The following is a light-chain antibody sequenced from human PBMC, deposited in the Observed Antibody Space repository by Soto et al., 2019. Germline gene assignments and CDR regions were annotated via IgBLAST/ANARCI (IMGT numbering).Light chain of an antibody. J-gene: IGKJ5*01. CDR1: QSVGIN. CDR3: QQYHYWPPIT. Sequence: IGINQNPTTHSESPGERDPLSCRASQSVGINVAWYQQKPGQAPRLLIYGASNRATGIPARFSGSGSGTEFVLTISSLQSEDFAVYYCQQYHYWPPITFGQGTRLEIK. V-gene: IGKV3-15*01. CDR2: GAS.